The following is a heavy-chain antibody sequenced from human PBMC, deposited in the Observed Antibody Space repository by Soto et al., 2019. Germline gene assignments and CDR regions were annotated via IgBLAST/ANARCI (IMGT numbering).Heavy chain of an antibody. J-gene: IGHJ4*02. CDR3: AKGVHLYDY. CDR1: GFTFSIFA. Sequence: GGSLRLSCAASGFTFSIFAMTWVRQAPGKGLEWVSGITNSGDTTFYADSVKGRFTISRDNSKNTLYLQMDNLSPEDTAVYYCAKGVHLYDYWGQGILVTVSS. D-gene: IGHD2-2*02. CDR2: ITNSGDTT. V-gene: IGHV3-23*01.